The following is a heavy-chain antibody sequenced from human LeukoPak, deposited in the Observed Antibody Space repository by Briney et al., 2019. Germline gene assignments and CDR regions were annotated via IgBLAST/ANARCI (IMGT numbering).Heavy chain of an antibody. D-gene: IGHD4/OR15-4a*01. CDR3: AGVRAGANRAFDV. J-gene: IGHJ3*01. Sequence: GGSLRLSCAASGFTFSRYWMHWVRQAPGEGLVWVSRIDPDDSGSSYADSVKGRFTISRDNAKNTLWLQMNSLRADDTAVYYCAGVRAGANRAFDVWGQGTVVTVSS. CDR2: IDPDDSGS. V-gene: IGHV3-74*01. CDR1: GFTFSRYW.